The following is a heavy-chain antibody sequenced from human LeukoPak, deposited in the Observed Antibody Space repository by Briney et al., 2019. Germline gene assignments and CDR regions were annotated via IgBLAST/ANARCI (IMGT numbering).Heavy chain of an antibody. CDR1: GGSISSYY. CDR2: IYYSGST. V-gene: IGHV4-59*01. CDR3: ARHYGGYANY. Sequence: SETLSLTCTVSGGSISSYYWSWIRQPPGKGLEWIGYIYYSGSTNYNPSLKSRVTMSVDTSKNQFSLKLSSVTAADTAVYYCARHYGGYANYWGQGTLVTVSS. J-gene: IGHJ4*02. D-gene: IGHD5-12*01.